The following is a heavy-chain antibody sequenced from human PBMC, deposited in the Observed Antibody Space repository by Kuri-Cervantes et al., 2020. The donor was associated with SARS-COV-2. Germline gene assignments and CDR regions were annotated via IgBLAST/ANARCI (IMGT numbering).Heavy chain of an antibody. CDR3: AKDRGYTKGDY. Sequence: ETLSLTCAASGFTLSSYAMSWVRQAPGKGLEWVSAISGSGGSTYYADSVKGRFTISRDNSKNTLYLQMNSLRAEDTAVYYCAKDRGYTKGDYWGQGTLVTVSS. J-gene: IGHJ4*02. CDR2: ISGSGGST. V-gene: IGHV3-23*01. CDR1: GFTLSSYA. D-gene: IGHD5-24*01.